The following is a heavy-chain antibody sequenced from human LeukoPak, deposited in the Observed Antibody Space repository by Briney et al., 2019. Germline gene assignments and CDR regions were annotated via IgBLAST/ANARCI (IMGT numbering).Heavy chain of an antibody. CDR2: IYYSGST. V-gene: IGHV4-59*01. J-gene: IGHJ3*02. Sequence: SETLSLTCTVSGGSISSYYWSWIRQPPGKGLEWIGYIYYSGSTNYNPSLKSRVTISVDTSKNQFSLKLSSGTAADTAVYYCAGYSSGWYHAFDIWGQGTMVTVSS. CDR1: GGSISSYY. D-gene: IGHD6-19*01. CDR3: AGYSSGWYHAFDI.